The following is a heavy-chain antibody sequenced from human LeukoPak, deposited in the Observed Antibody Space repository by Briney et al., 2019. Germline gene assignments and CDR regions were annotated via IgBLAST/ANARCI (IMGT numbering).Heavy chain of an antibody. CDR3: ARDSGYDLPPDY. J-gene: IGHJ4*02. Sequence: NSGGALILSCSASGFTFSSYSMNWVRQAPGKGLEMDSSISSSSSYIYYADSEKRRFTSSRDNAKNSLYLQMNSVRAEDTSVYYCARDSGYDLPPDYWGQGNLVTVSS. CDR1: GFTFSSYS. CDR2: ISSSSSYI. D-gene: IGHD5-12*01. V-gene: IGHV3-21*01.